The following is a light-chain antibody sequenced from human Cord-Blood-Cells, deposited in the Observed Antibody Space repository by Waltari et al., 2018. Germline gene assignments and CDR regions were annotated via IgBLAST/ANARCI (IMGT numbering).Light chain of an antibody. CDR2: EVS. J-gene: IGLJ3*02. CDR3: SSYAGSNNWV. V-gene: IGLV2-8*01. Sequence: QSALTQPPSASGAPGQSVTIPCTATSSDVGGYNYDSWYQQHPGKAPKLMIYEVSKRPSGVPDRFSGSKSGNTASLTVSGLQAEDEADYYCSSYAGSNNWVFGGGTKLTVL. CDR1: SSDVGGYNY.